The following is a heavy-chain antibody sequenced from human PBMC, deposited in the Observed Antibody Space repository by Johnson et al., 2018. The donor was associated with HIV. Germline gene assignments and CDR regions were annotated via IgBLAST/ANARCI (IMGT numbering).Heavy chain of an antibody. V-gene: IGHV3-30-3*01. D-gene: IGHD3-22*01. CDR2: ISYDGDNK. Sequence: QMHLVESGGGVVQPGRSLRLSCAASGFTFSSYAMHWVRQAPGKGLDWVAVISYDGDNKYFADSVKGRFTIYRDNSKNTLYLQMNSLRAEDTALYYCAREYLPTYYYDSSGYAFDIWGQGTMVTVSS. CDR3: AREYLPTYYYDSSGYAFDI. J-gene: IGHJ3*02. CDR1: GFTFSSYA.